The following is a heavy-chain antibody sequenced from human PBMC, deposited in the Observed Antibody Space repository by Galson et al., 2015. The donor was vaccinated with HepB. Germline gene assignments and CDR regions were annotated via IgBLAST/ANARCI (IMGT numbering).Heavy chain of an antibody. CDR2: IIPIFGTA. Sequence: SVKVSCKASGGTFSSYAISWVRQAPGQGLEWMGGIIPIFGTANYAQKFQGRVTITADESTSTAYMELSSLRSEDTAVYYCAREREYDSSGTDAFDIWGQGTMVTVSS. J-gene: IGHJ3*02. CDR3: AREREYDSSGTDAFDI. V-gene: IGHV1-69*13. D-gene: IGHD3-22*01. CDR1: GGTFSSYA.